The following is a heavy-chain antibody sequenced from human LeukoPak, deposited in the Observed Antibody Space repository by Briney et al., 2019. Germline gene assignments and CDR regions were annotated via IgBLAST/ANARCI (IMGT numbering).Heavy chain of an antibody. D-gene: IGHD3-10*01. CDR2: FGPEDGET. CDR3: ATEFGLRIPKRLIDY. CDR1: GYTLTELS. J-gene: IGHJ4*02. V-gene: IGHV1-24*01. Sequence: ASVKVSCKVSGYTLTELSMHWVRQAPGKGLEWMGGFGPEDGETIYAQKFQGRVTMTEDTSTDTAYMELSSLRSEDTAVYYCATEFGLRIPKRLIDYWGQGTLVTVSS.